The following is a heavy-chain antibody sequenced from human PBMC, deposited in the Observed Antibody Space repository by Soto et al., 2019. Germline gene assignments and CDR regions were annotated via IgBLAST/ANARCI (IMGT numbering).Heavy chain of an antibody. CDR1: GFTFSSYG. Sequence: GGSLRLSCAASGFTFSSYGMHWVRQAPGKGLEWVAVISYDGSNKYYADSVKGRFTISRDNSKNTLYLQMNSLRAEDTAVYYCAKVAKSGYDDAFDIWGQGTMVTVSS. CDR3: AKVAKSGYDDAFDI. V-gene: IGHV3-30*18. CDR2: ISYDGSNK. D-gene: IGHD5-12*01. J-gene: IGHJ3*02.